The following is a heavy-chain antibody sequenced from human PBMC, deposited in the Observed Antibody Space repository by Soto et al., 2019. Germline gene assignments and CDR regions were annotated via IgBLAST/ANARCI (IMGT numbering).Heavy chain of an antibody. CDR3: ARVRGSSSFEV. V-gene: IGHV4-59*01. CDR2: IHYSGST. D-gene: IGHD3-10*01. CDR1: GGSITNYY. J-gene: IGHJ4*02. Sequence: PSETLSLTCTVSGGSITNYYWSWIRQPPGKGLEWIGFIHYSGSTNYSPSLNSRVIISVDTSKNQFSLILTSVTAADTAVYYCARVRGSSSFEVWGQGTQVTSPQ.